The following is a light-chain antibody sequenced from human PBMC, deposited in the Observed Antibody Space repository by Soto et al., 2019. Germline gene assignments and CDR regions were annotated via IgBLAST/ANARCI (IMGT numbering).Light chain of an antibody. CDR3: QQYNSYSPWT. V-gene: IGKV1-33*01. J-gene: IGKJ1*01. CDR1: QDISNY. Sequence: DIQMTQSPSSLSASVGDRVTITCQASQDISNYLNWYQQKPGKAPKLLIYDASNLETGVPSRFSGSGSGTDFTLTISSLQPDDFATYYCQQYNSYSPWTFGQGTKVDIK. CDR2: DAS.